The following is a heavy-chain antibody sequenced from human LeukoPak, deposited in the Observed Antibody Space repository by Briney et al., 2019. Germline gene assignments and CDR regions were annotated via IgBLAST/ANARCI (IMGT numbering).Heavy chain of an antibody. Sequence: ASVKVSCKASGYTFTSYYMHWVRQAPGQGLEWMGIINPSGGRASYAQKFQGRVTITADESTSTAYMELSSLRSEDTAVYYCARGVRGVIIKGEYYYYYYMDVWGKGTTVTVSS. D-gene: IGHD3-10*01. CDR2: INPSGGRA. J-gene: IGHJ6*03. CDR3: ARGVRGVIIKGEYYYYYYMDV. CDR1: GYTFTSYY. V-gene: IGHV1-46*01.